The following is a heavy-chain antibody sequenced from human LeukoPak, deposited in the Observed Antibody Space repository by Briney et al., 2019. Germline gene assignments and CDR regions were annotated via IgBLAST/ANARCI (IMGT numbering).Heavy chain of an antibody. CDR2: IIPIFGTA. CDR1: GGTFSSYA. D-gene: IGHD6-19*01. V-gene: IGHV1-69*06. CDR3: ARSSPRYSSGWYGGLDY. J-gene: IGHJ4*02. Sequence: ASVKVSCKASGGTFSSYAISWVRQAPGQGLEWMGGIIPIFGTANYAQKFQGRVTITADKSTSTAYMELSSLRSEDTAVYCCARSSPRYSSGWYGGLDYWGQGTLVTVSS.